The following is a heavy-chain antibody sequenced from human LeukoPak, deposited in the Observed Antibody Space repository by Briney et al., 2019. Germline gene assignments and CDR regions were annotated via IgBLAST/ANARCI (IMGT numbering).Heavy chain of an antibody. CDR2: IIPILGTA. CDR1: GGTFSSYA. CDR3: ATKRGYSYGSPH. Sequence: ASVKVSCKASGGTFSSYAISWVRQAPGQGLEWMGGIIPILGTANYAQKFQGRVTITAYESTSTAYMELSSLRSEDTAVYYCATKRGYSYGSPHWGQGTLVTVSS. D-gene: IGHD5-18*01. J-gene: IGHJ4*02. V-gene: IGHV1-69*13.